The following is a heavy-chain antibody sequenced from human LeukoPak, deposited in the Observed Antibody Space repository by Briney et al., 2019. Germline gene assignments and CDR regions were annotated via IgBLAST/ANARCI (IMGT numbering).Heavy chain of an antibody. D-gene: IGHD6-19*01. CDR2: ISPNSGAT. V-gene: IGHV1-2*02. CDR3: ARLGSGWFHFDY. CDR1: GYTFTAYY. J-gene: IGHJ4*02. Sequence: ASVKVSCEASGYTFTAYYIHWVRQAPGQGLEWLGWISPNSGATKSAQKFQGRVTMTSDTSISTAYMELSRLTSDDTAVYYCARLGSGWFHFDYWGQGTLVTVSS.